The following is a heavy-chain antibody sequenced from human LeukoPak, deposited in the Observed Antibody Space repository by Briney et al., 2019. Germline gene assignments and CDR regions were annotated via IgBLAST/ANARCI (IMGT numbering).Heavy chain of an antibody. CDR3: ARDRPTVVTANAFDI. CDR2: ISAYNGNT. CDR1: GYTFTSYG. J-gene: IGHJ3*02. Sequence: ASVKVSCKASGYTFTSYGISWVRQTPGQGLEWMGCISAYNGNTNYAQKLQGRVTMTTDTSTSTAYMELRSLRSDDTAVYYCARDRPTVVTANAFDIWGQGTMVTVSS. D-gene: IGHD4-23*01. V-gene: IGHV1-18*01.